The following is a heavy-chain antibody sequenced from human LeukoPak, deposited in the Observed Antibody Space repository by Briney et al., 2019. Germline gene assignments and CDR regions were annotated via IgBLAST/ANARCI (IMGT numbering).Heavy chain of an antibody. CDR3: ATSKWFGELLYVFDY. V-gene: IGHV4-34*01. CDR2: INHSGST. J-gene: IGHJ4*02. CDR1: GGSFSGYY. Sequence: SETLSLTCAVYGGSFSGYYWSWIRQPPGKGLEWIGEINHSGSTNYNPSLKSRVTISVDTSKNQFSLKLSSVTAADTAVYYCATSKWFGELLYVFDYWGQGTLVTVSS. D-gene: IGHD3-10*01.